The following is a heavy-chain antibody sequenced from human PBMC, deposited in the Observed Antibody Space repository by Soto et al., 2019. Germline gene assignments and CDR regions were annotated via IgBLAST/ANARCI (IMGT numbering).Heavy chain of an antibody. J-gene: IGHJ4*02. D-gene: IGHD3-10*01. CDR3: ARLGDYGSGSY. CDR2: ISGGGTTT. V-gene: IGHV3-48*04. CDR1: GFSFSSFS. Sequence: EVHLVESGGDLVQPGGSLRLSCAASGFSFSSFSMNWVRQAPGKGLEWVSYISGGGTTTYYAASVKGRFTISRDDAKNSLHLQMNSLQAEDTAVYYCARLGDYGSGSYWGQGTLVTVSS.